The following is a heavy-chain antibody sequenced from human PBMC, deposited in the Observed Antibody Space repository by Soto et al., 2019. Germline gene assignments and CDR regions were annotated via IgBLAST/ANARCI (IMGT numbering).Heavy chain of an antibody. CDR2: INAGNGNT. CDR1: GYTFTSYA. D-gene: IGHD3-22*01. CDR3: ASASDSSGYYSGDY. V-gene: IGHV1-3*01. J-gene: IGHJ4*02. Sequence: QVQLVQSGAEVKKPGASVKVSCKASGYTFTSYAMHWVRQAPGQRLEWMGWINAGNGNTKYSQKFQGRVTITRDTXXSTAYMELSSLRSEDTAVYYCASASDSSGYYSGDYWGQGTLVTVSS.